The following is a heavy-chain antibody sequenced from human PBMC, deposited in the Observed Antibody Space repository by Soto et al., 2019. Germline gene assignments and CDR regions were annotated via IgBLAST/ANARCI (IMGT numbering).Heavy chain of an antibody. J-gene: IGHJ3*02. Sequence: QVQLVESGGGVVQPGRSLRLSCAASGFTFSSYGMHWVRQAPGKGLEWVAVISYDGSNKYYADSVKGRFTISRDNSKNTLYLQMNSLRAEDTAVYYCAKTLGIPDAFDIWGQGTMVTVSS. CDR2: ISYDGSNK. D-gene: IGHD2-2*02. V-gene: IGHV3-30*18. CDR3: AKTLGIPDAFDI. CDR1: GFTFSSYG.